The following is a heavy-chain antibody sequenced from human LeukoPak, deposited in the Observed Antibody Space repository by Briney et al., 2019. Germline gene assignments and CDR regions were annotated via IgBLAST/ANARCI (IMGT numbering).Heavy chain of an antibody. Sequence: PSQTLSPTCAVSGVSISSGGYSWSWIRQPPGKGLEWIGYIYHSGSTYYNPSLKSRVTISVDRSKNQFSLKLSSVTAADTAVYYCARGYGDYGYYFDYWGQGTLVTVSS. CDR1: GVSISSGGYS. CDR2: IYHSGST. V-gene: IGHV4-30-2*01. D-gene: IGHD4-17*01. J-gene: IGHJ4*02. CDR3: ARGYGDYGYYFDY.